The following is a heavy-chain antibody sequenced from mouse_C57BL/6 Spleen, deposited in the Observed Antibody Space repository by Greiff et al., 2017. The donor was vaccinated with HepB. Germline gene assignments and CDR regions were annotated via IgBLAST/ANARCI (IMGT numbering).Heavy chain of an antibody. CDR2: IYPGSGNT. CDR1: GYTFTDYY. V-gene: IGHV1-76*01. D-gene: IGHD4-1*01. CDR3: ASYWDGY. J-gene: IGHJ4*01. Sequence: VKLMESGAELVRPGASVKLSCKASGYTFTDYYINWVKQRPGQGLEWIARIYPGSGNTYYNEKFKGEATLTAEKSSSTAYMQLSSLTSEDSAVYFCASYWDGYWGQGTSVTVSS.